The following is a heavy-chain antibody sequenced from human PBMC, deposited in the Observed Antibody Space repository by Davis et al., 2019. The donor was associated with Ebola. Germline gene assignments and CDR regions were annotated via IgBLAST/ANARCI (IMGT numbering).Heavy chain of an antibody. CDR2: IKQDGSEK. J-gene: IGHJ4*02. Sequence: PGGSLRLSCAASGFTFSSYWMSWVRQAPGKGLEWVANIKQDGSEKYYVDSVKGRFTISRDNAKNSLYLQMNSLRAEDTAVYYCASYDFWSGYSGYYFDYWGQGTLVTVSS. CDR1: GFTFSSYW. CDR3: ASYDFWSGYSGYYFDY. D-gene: IGHD3-3*01. V-gene: IGHV3-7*03.